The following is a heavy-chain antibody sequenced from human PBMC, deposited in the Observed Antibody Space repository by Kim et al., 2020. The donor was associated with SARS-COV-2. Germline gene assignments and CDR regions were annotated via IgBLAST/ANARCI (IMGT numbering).Heavy chain of an antibody. V-gene: IGHV4-59*13. Sequence: SETLSLTCTVSGGSISSYYWSWIRQPPGKGLEWIGYIYYSGSTNYNPSLKSRVTISVDTSKNQFSLKLSSVTAADTAVYYCARVRGDYNYYYGMDVWGQGTTVTVSS. CDR2: IYYSGST. CDR1: GGSISSYY. J-gene: IGHJ6*02. D-gene: IGHD4-17*01. CDR3: ARVRGDYNYYYGMDV.